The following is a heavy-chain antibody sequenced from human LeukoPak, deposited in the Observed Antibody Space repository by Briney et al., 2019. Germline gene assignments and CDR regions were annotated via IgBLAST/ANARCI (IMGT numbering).Heavy chain of an antibody. CDR2: MSGSSGDT. CDR3: AKTWYWLHVFDS. CDR1: VFTYRNYG. J-gene: IGHJ4*02. Sequence: PGGSLRHSFASTVFTYRNYGMSWVRQAPGKGLEWVSGMSGSSGDTYYSDSVKGRFTISRDNSKNTLYLQMSSLRAEDTAMYCCAKTWYWLHVFDSWGQGALVTVSS. V-gene: IGHV3-23*01. D-gene: IGHD2-8*02.